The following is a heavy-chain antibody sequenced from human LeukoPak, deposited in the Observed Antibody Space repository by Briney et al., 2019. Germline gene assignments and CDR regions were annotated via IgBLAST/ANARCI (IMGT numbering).Heavy chain of an antibody. CDR3: AGRPDTSMVAIFDY. CDR1: GYTFTGYY. CDR2: INPSSGGT. V-gene: IGHV1-2*02. D-gene: IGHD5-18*01. J-gene: IGHJ4*02. Sequence: EASVKDSCKASGYTFTGYYVHWVRQAPGQGLEWMGWINPSSGGTNYAQKFQGRVTMTGDTSISTAYMELSRLSSDDTAVYFCAGRPDTSMVAIFDYWGQGTLVTISS.